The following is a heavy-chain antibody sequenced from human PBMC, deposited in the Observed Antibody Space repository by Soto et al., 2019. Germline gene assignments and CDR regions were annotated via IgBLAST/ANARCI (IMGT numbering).Heavy chain of an antibody. V-gene: IGHV3-23*01. D-gene: IGHD1-7*01. J-gene: IGHJ4*02. Sequence: GGSLRLSCAASGFTFSSYAMSWVRQAPGKGLEWVSAISGSGGSTYYADSVKDRFTISRDNSKNTLYLQMNSLRAEDTAVYYCAKVYNWNYGPFDYWGQGTLVTVSS. CDR1: GFTFSSYA. CDR2: ISGSGGST. CDR3: AKVYNWNYGPFDY.